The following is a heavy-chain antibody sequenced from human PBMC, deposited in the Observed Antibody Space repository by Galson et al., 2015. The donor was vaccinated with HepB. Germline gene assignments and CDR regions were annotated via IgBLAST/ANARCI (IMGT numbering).Heavy chain of an antibody. J-gene: IGHJ4*02. Sequence: SVKVSCKASGQIFNNYAVSWVRQAPGQGLEWMGGIIPIIGIPNYAQKFQGRVTITADQSTSTAYMELSSLRSEDTAVYYCATEKRSYSGGYYGFDSWGQGTLVAVSS. V-gene: IGHV1-69*10. CDR1: GQIFNNYA. D-gene: IGHD1-26*01. CDR3: ATEKRSYSGGYYGFDS. CDR2: IIPIIGIP.